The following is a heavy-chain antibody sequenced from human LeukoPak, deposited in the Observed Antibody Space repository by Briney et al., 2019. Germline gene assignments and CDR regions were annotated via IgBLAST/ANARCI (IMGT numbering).Heavy chain of an antibody. CDR1: GFTLSSFG. CDR2: ISSGGTI. Sequence: GGSLRLSCAASGFTLSSFGMNWVRQAPGKGLEWLSYISSGGTIYYAESVKGRFTISRDNAKDSLFLRMNSLRAEDTAIYYCARQFDSWGQGTLVTVSS. CDR3: ARQFDS. J-gene: IGHJ4*02. V-gene: IGHV3-48*03.